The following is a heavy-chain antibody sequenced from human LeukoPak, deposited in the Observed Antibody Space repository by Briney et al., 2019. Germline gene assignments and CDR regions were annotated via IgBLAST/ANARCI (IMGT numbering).Heavy chain of an antibody. V-gene: IGHV1-69*13. CDR1: GGTFSSYA. CDR2: IIPIFGTA. D-gene: IGHD6-13*01. CDR3: ATSSSPTTFDY. Sequence: ASVKVSCKASGGTFSSYAISWVRQAPGQALEWMGGIIPIFGTANYAQKFQGRVTITADESTSTAYMELSSLRSEDTAVYYCATSSSPTTFDYWGQGTLVTVSS. J-gene: IGHJ4*02.